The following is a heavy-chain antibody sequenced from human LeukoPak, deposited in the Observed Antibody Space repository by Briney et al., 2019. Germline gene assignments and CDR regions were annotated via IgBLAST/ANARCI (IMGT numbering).Heavy chain of an antibody. J-gene: IGHJ3*02. CDR1: GGSFSGYY. CDR2: INHSGST. D-gene: IGHD1-26*01. CDR3: ARVRVGAAHAFDI. Sequence: ASETLSLTCAVYGGSFSGYYWSWIRQPPGKGLEWIGEINHSGSTNYNPSLKSRVTMSVDTSKNQFSLKLSSVTAADTAVYYCARVRVGAAHAFDIWGQGTMVTVSS. V-gene: IGHV4-34*01.